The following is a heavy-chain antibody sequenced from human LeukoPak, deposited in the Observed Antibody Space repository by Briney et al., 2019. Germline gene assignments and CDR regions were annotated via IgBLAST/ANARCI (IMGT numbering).Heavy chain of an antibody. V-gene: IGHV4-59*01. Sequence: PSETLSLTCTVSGGSISSYYWNWIRQPPGRGLEWIGYIYYSGSTNYNPSLKSRVTISVDTSKNQFSLKLSSVTAADTAVYYCARGADSSGYYSIFYFDYWGQGTLVTVSS. CDR1: GGSISSYY. CDR3: ARGADSSGYYSIFYFDY. D-gene: IGHD3-22*01. J-gene: IGHJ4*02. CDR2: IYYSGST.